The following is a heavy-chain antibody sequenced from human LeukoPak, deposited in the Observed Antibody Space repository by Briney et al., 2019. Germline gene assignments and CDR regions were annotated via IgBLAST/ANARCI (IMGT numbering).Heavy chain of an antibody. V-gene: IGHV4-59*01. J-gene: IGHJ6*02. Sequence: SETLSLTCTVSGGSISSYYRSWIRQPPGKGLEWIGYIYYSGSTNYNPSLKSRVTISVDTSKNQFSLKLSSVTAADTAVYYCARERLERDYYYGMDVWGQGTTVTVSS. CDR3: ARERLERDYYYGMDV. CDR2: IYYSGST. D-gene: IGHD1-1*01. CDR1: GGSISSYY.